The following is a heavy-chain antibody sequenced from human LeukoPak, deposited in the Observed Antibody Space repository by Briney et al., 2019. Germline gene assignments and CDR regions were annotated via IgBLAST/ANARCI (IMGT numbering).Heavy chain of an antibody. CDR1: GGSFSGYY. Sequence: SETLSLTCAVYGGSFSGYYWSWIRQPPGKGLEWIGEINHSGSTNYNPSLKSRVTISVDTSKNQFPLKLSSVTAADTAVYYCARAAGAAAGNDAFDIWGQGTMVTVSS. J-gene: IGHJ3*02. CDR3: ARAAGAAAGNDAFDI. CDR2: INHSGST. V-gene: IGHV4-34*01. D-gene: IGHD6-13*01.